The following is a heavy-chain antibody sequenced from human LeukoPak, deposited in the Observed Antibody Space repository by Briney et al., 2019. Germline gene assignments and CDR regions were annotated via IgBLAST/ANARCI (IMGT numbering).Heavy chain of an antibody. V-gene: IGHV3-21*01. J-gene: IGHJ6*02. D-gene: IGHD3-22*01. CDR2: ISSSSSYI. CDR3: ARDLRGYYYDSSGPYYYGMDV. CDR1: GFTFSSYS. Sequence: GSLRLSCAASGFTFSSYSMNWVRQAPGKGLEWVSSISSSSSYIYYADSVKGRFTISRDNAKNSLYLQMNSLRAEDTAVYYCARDLRGYYYDSSGPYYYGMDVWGQGTTVTVSS.